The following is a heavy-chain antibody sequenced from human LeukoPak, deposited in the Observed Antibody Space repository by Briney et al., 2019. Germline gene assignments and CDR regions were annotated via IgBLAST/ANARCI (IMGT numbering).Heavy chain of an antibody. CDR3: ARDQHSSDAFDI. D-gene: IGHD3-3*02. CDR2: ISGSGSDM. CDR1: GFGFSDSY. V-gene: IGHV3-11*04. J-gene: IGHJ3*02. Sequence: PGGSLRLSCVVSGFGFSDSYMTWIRQTPGKGLEWLAYISGSGSDMYYADSVKGRFTISRDNAKNSLYLQMNSLRAEDTAVYYCARDQHSSDAFDIWGQGTMVTVSS.